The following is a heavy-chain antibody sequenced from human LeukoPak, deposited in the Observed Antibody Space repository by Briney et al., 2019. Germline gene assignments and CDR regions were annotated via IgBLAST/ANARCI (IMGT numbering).Heavy chain of an antibody. J-gene: IGHJ4*02. D-gene: IGHD3-16*01. Sequence: GGSLRLSCAPSGFTVSSNYMSWVRQAPGKGLEWVSVIYSGGSTYYADSVKGRFTISRDNSKNTLYLQMNSLRAEDTAVYYCARGGGDRPDLGFDYWGQGTLVTVSS. CDR1: GFTVSSNY. CDR2: IYSGGST. CDR3: ARGGGDRPDLGFDY. V-gene: IGHV3-66*02.